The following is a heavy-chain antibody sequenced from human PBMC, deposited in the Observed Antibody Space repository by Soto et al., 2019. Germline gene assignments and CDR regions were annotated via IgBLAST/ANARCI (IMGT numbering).Heavy chain of an antibody. CDR2: INAGNGNT. D-gene: IGHD3-22*01. V-gene: IGHV1-3*01. CDR1: GYTFTSYA. Sequence: ASVKVSCKASGYTFTSYAMHWVRQAPGQRLEWMGWINAGNGNTKYSQKFQGRVTITRDTSASTAYMELSSLRSEDTAVYYCARAYGDPDYYDSSGYYLDYWGQGTLVTVSS. CDR3: ARAYGDPDYYDSSGYYLDY. J-gene: IGHJ4*02.